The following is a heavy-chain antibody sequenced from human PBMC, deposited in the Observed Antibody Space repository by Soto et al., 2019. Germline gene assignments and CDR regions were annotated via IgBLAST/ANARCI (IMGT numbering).Heavy chain of an antibody. D-gene: IGHD3-22*01. CDR3: AREYSSGYYYSTGAFDI. J-gene: IGHJ3*02. CDR2: IIHIFGTA. Sequence: SVKVSCKSSGYTFTRNGIRWVRQAPGQGLEWMGWIIHIFGTANYAQKFQVRVTITADESTSTAYMELSSLRSEDTAVYYCAREYSSGYYYSTGAFDIWGQGTMVTVSS. CDR1: GYTFTRNG. V-gene: IGHV1-69*13.